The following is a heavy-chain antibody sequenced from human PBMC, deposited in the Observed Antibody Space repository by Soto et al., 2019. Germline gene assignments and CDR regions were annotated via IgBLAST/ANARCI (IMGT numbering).Heavy chain of an antibody. CDR2: IVVGSGNT. CDR1: GFTFTSSA. CDR3: AAVGDSSGYFDY. J-gene: IGHJ4*02. V-gene: IGHV1-58*01. Sequence: QIQLVQSGPEVKKPGTSVKVSCKASGFTFTSSAVQWVRQARGQRLEWIGWIVVGSGNTNYAQKFQERVTITRDMSTNTAYMELSSLRSEDTAVYYCAAVGDSSGYFDYWGQGTLVTVSS. D-gene: IGHD3-22*01.